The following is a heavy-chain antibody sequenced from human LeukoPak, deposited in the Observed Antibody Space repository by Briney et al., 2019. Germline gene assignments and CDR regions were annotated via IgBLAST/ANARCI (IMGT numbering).Heavy chain of an antibody. Sequence: ASVKVSCKASGYTFTSYGISWVRQAPGQGLEWMGWISAYNGNTNYAQKLQGRVTMTTDTSTSTAYMELRSLRSDDTAVYYCARCIAVAGTALFDYWGQGTLVTVSS. V-gene: IGHV1-18*01. J-gene: IGHJ4*02. D-gene: IGHD6-19*01. CDR1: GYTFTSYG. CDR2: ISAYNGNT. CDR3: ARCIAVAGTALFDY.